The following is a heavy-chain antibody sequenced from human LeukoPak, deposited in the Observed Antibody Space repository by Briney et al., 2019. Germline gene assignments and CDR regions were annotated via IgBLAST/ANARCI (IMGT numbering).Heavy chain of an antibody. CDR2: ISAYNGYT. V-gene: IGHV1-18*01. D-gene: IGHD3-3*01. Sequence: GASVKVSCKASGYTFTSYGISWVRQAPGQGLEWMGWISAYNGYTNYAQKLQGRVTMTTDTSTSTAYMELRSLRSDDTAVYYCARLSLDDLWSGPTAEYYYYYYMDVWGKGTTVTVSS. CDR1: GYTFTSYG. J-gene: IGHJ6*03. CDR3: ARLSLDDLWSGPTAEYYYYYYMDV.